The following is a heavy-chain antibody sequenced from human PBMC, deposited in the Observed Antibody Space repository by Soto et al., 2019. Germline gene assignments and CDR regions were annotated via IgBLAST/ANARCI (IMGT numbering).Heavy chain of an antibody. Sequence: QVQLVQSGAEVKKPGSSVKVSCKASGGTFSNYAISWVRQAPGQGLEWMGGIIPIFGTTNYAQKFQGRVTITAEESTSTASMELSSLRSEDTAVYYWARVAIFGVVIMGIDYDYGMDGWVQVPRVTVSS. D-gene: IGHD3-3*01. CDR3: ARVAIFGVVIMGIDYDYGMDG. V-gene: IGHV1-69*01. J-gene: IGHJ6*02. CDR2: IIPIFGTT. CDR1: GGTFSNYA.